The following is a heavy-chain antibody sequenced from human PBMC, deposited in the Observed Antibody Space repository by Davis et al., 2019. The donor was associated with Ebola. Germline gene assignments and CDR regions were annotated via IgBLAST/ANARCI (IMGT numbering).Heavy chain of an antibody. Sequence: GESLKISCTASGFSVSDYWMNWVRQGPGKGLEWVANIRQDGDKKNYVDSVKDRFTISRDSAKNSLFLQMNGLRAEDTALYYCARDPTRTYYDFWSGSSDYYYGMDVWGQGTTVTVSS. CDR1: GFSVSDYW. V-gene: IGHV3-7*03. CDR2: IRQDGDKK. J-gene: IGHJ6*02. D-gene: IGHD3-3*01. CDR3: ARDPTRTYYDFWSGSSDYYYGMDV.